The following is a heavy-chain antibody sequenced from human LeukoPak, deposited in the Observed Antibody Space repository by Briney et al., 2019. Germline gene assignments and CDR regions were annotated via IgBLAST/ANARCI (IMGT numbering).Heavy chain of an antibody. CDR1: GFPFSTYW. Sequence: GGSLRLSCAASGFPFSTYWMSWVRQAPGKGLEWVANIKQDGSEKYYVDSVKGRFTISRDNAKNSLYLQMNSLRAEDTAVYYCAREDKGGAFDIWGQGTMVTVSS. J-gene: IGHJ3*02. CDR3: AREDKGGAFDI. D-gene: IGHD2-15*01. V-gene: IGHV3-7*01. CDR2: IKQDGSEK.